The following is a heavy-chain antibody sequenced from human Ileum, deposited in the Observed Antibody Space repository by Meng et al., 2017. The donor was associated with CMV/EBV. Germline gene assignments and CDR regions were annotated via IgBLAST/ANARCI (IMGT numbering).Heavy chain of an antibody. CDR3: GRGPRQADPSVGP. CDR1: NSSTGSGYY. D-gene: IGHD2-15*01. J-gene: IGHJ5*02. Sequence: GPLSSSCPAPNSSTGSGYYWGWTRQPPGKGLEFLASIYQTGTTYSNPSLKSRLSISVDTSKNQFSLTLASVTASDTAVYYCGRGPRQADPSVGPWGRGILVTVSS. V-gene: IGHV4-38-2*02. CDR2: IYQTGTT.